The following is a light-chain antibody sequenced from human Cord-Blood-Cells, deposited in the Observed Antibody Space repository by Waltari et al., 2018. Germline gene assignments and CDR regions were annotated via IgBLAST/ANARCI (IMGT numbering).Light chain of an antibody. CDR3: QQSYSTPKT. Sequence: DIQMTQSPSSLSASVGSRVTITCRASQSISSYLNWYQQKPGKAPKLLIYAASSLQSGVPSRLIGSGSVTDCTLTISSQQPEYFSSYYFQQSYSTPKTFRQGTKVEIK. CDR1: QSISSY. V-gene: IGKV1-39*01. J-gene: IGKJ1*01. CDR2: AAS.